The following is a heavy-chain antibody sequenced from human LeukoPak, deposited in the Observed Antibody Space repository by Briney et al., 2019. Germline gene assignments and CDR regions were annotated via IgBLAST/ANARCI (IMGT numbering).Heavy chain of an antibody. CDR3: ARSDLSAADPFDY. D-gene: IGHD6-13*01. CDR1: GFTFSSYW. CDR2: INGDGSST. Sequence: GGSLRLSCAASGFTFSSYWMHWVRQAPGKGLVWVSRINGDGSSTSYADSVKGRFTISRDNAKNTLYLQMNSLRAEDTAVYYCARSDLSAADPFDYWGQGTLVTVSS. V-gene: IGHV3-74*01. J-gene: IGHJ4*02.